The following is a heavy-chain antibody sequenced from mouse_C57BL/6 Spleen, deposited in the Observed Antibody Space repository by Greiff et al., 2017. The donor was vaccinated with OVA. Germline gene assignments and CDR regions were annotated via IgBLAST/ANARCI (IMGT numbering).Heavy chain of an antibody. D-gene: IGHD1-1*01. CDR3: ARGDYGSLYAMDY. CDR1: GYTFTTYP. Sequence: VQLQQSGAELVKPGASVKMSCKASGYTFTTYPIEWMKQNHGKSLEWIGNFHPYNDDTKYNEKFKGKATLTVEKSSSTVYLELHRFTSDYSAVYYCARGDYGSLYAMDYWGQGTSVTVSS. CDR2: FHPYNDDT. J-gene: IGHJ4*01. V-gene: IGHV1-47*01.